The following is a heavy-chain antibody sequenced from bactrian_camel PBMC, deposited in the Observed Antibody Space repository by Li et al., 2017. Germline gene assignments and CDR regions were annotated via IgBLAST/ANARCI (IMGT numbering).Heavy chain of an antibody. J-gene: IGHJ4*01. Sequence: QLVESGGGLVQPGGSLRLSCTRSAFPVDEPDMVDAGWFRQRPGNECELVSSISGDGTTYYDESVKGRFAISQDNAKNTVYLQMNSLKPEDTGVYYCAAVRGADYSLSTACSRGQGTQVTVS. CDR3: AAVRGADYSLSTACS. CDR2: ISGDGTT. CDR1: AFPVDEPD. V-gene: IGHV3S60*01. D-gene: IGHD4*01.